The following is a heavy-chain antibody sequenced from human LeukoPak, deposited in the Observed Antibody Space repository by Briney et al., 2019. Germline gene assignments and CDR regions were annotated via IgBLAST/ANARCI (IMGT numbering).Heavy chain of an antibody. CDR3: ARNPLGRSGTNWFDP. D-gene: IGHD3-3*01. Sequence: QSGGSLRLSCAASGFTFSSYWMSWVRQAPGKGLEWVANIKQDGSEKYYVDSVKGRFTISRDNAKNSLYLQMNSLSAEDTAVYYCARNPLGRSGTNWFDPWGQGTLVTVSS. J-gene: IGHJ5*02. CDR1: GFTFSSYW. V-gene: IGHV3-7*01. CDR2: IKQDGSEK.